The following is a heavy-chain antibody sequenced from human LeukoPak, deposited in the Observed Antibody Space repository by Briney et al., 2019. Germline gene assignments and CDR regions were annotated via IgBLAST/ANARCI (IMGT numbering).Heavy chain of an antibody. CDR1: GGSISNYY. J-gene: IGHJ5*02. CDR3: ARGYHYVLTGLYHWFDP. D-gene: IGHD3-9*01. V-gene: IGHV4-59*12. CDR2: IHYSGST. Sequence: SETLSLTCTVFGGSISNYYWNWIRQPPGKGLEWIGYIHYSGSTKYNPSLKSRVLISLDTSKNQFSLKLRYVTAADTAMYYCARGYHYVLTGLYHWFDPWGQGTLVTVSS.